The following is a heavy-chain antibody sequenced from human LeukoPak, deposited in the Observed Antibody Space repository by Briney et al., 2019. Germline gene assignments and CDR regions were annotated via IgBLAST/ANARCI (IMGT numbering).Heavy chain of an antibody. J-gene: IGHJ4*02. V-gene: IGHV3-23*01. Sequence: GGSLRLSCAASGFTFSSYAMSWVRQAPGKGLEWVSAISGSGGSTYYADSVKGRFTISRDNSKNTLYLQMNSLRAEDTAVYYHAPRLTGTYDFDYWGQGTLVTVSS. CDR1: GFTFSSYA. CDR3: APRLTGTYDFDY. CDR2: ISGSGGST. D-gene: IGHD1-20*01.